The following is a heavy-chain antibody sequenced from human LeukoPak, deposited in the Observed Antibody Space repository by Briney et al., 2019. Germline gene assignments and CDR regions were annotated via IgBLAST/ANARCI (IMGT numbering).Heavy chain of an antibody. V-gene: IGHV1-24*01. D-gene: IGHD3-22*01. Sequence: ASVKVSCKVSGYTLTELSMHWVRQAPGKGLEWMGGFDPEDGETIYAQKFQGRVTMTEDTSTDTAYMELSSLRSEDTAVYYCARDASIYDSSSFYYLWWGQGTLVTVSS. CDR2: FDPEDGET. CDR1: GYTLTELS. CDR3: ARDASIYDSSSFYYLW. J-gene: IGHJ4*02.